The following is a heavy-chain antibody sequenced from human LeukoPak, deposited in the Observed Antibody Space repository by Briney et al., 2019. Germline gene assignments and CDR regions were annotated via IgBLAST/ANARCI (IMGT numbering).Heavy chain of an antibody. CDR2: SYYSGST. CDR3: ARGYGDYERGMWDWYFHL. Sequence: SETLSLTCTVSGGSISSSSYYWGWIRQPPGKALEWIGSSYYSGSTYYNPSLKSRVTISVDTSKNQFSLKLSSVSAADTAVYYCARGYGDYERGMWDWYFHLWGRGTLVTVSS. CDR1: GGSISSSSYY. D-gene: IGHD4-17*01. V-gene: IGHV4-39*07. J-gene: IGHJ2*01.